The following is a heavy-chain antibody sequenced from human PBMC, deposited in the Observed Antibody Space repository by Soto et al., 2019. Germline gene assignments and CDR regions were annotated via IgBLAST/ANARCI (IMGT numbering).Heavy chain of an antibody. J-gene: IGHJ6*02. CDR3: GCSTRDYYYGMDV. Sequence: PSETLSLTCTVSGGSTASGGYYWNWIRQHPGKGLEWIGYIYNRGNTYYNPSLESRLRISLDTSHNQFSLTLGAVTATDTAVYYCGCSTRDYYYGMDVWGQGTTVTVSS. V-gene: IGHV4-31*03. D-gene: IGHD2-21*01. CDR1: GGSTASGGYY. CDR2: IYNRGNT.